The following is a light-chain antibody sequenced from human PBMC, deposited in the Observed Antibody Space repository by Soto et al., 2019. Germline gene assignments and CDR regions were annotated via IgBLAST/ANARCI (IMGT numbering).Light chain of an antibody. V-gene: IGLV2-14*01. Sequence: QSALTQPASVSGSPGQSITISCTGTSSDVGGYNYVSWYQQHPGKAPKLMIYDVSNRPSGVSNRFSGSKSGNTASLTISGLQADDEADYYCSSSTSSSTPWVFGGGTKVTVL. CDR2: DVS. CDR3: SSSTSSSTPWV. CDR1: SSDVGGYNY. J-gene: IGLJ3*02.